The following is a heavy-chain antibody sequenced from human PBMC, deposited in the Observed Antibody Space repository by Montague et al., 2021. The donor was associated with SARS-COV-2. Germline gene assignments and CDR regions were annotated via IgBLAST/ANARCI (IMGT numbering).Heavy chain of an antibody. Sequence: SETLSLTCTVYGGSVNSGGYYWSWIRQPPGKGLEWIGNIYYSGTTNYNPSLKSRVTISVDTYKNKFSLKLSSVTAEDTAVYYCARDRTADYYDDYETAGYSYYYGIDVWGQGTTVTVSS. CDR1: GGSVNSGGYY. CDR3: ARDRTADYYDDYETAGYSYYYGIDV. D-gene: IGHD4-17*01. V-gene: IGHV4-61*08. J-gene: IGHJ6*02. CDR2: IYYSGTT.